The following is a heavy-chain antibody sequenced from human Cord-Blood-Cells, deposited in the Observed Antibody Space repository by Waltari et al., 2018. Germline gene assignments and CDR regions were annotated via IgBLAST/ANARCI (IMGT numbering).Heavy chain of an antibody. Sequence: QLQLQESGPGLVKPSETLSLTCTVSGGSISSSSYYWGWIRQPPGKGLEWIGSIYYSGSTDSNPSLKSRVTISVDTSKNQFSLKLSSVTAADTAVYYCARLGKDCSGGSCYDYWGQGTLVTVSS. CDR1: GGSISSSSYY. CDR3: ARLGKDCSGGSCYDY. CDR2: IYYSGST. D-gene: IGHD2-15*01. J-gene: IGHJ4*02. V-gene: IGHV4-39*07.